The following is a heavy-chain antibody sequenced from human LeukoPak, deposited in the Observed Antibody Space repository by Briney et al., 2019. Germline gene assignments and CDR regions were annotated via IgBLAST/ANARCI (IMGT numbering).Heavy chain of an antibody. Sequence: SETLSLICTVSGGSISNYYWNWIRQPAGQGLAWIGRLYTSGTTNYNPSLASRVTMSADSSENQFSLKLSSVTAADTAMYYCARQREPRITMVRGVIHFDYWGQGILVTVSS. CDR2: LYTSGTT. CDR3: ARQREPRITMVRGVIHFDY. V-gene: IGHV4-4*07. CDR1: GGSISNYY. D-gene: IGHD3-10*01. J-gene: IGHJ4*02.